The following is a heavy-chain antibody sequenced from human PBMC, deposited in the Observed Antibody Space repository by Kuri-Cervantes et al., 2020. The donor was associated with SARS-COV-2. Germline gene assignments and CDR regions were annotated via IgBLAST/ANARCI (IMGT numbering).Heavy chain of an antibody. CDR3: ANLPAAINNYYYYYMDV. J-gene: IGHJ6*03. D-gene: IGHD2-2*02. V-gene: IGHV3-23*01. CDR1: GFTFDDYA. CDR2: ISGSGGST. Sequence: GESLKISCAASGFTFDDYAMSWVRQAPGKGLEWVSAISGSGGSTYYADSVKGRFTISRDNSKNTLYLQMNSLRAEDTAVYYCANLPAAINNYYYYYMDVWGKGTTVTVSS.